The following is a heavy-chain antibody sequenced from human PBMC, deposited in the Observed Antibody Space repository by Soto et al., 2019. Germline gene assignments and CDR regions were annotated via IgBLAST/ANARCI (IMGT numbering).Heavy chain of an antibody. CDR3: GRGGPGPYFDY. CDR2: ISGSGGST. D-gene: IGHD2-8*02. V-gene: IGHV3-23*01. Sequence: EVQLLESGGGLVQPGGSLRLSCAASGFTFSSYAMRWVRQAPGKGLEWVSAISGSGGSTYYADSVKGRFTISRDNSKNPLYGKRTSLRAEDRALYYGGRGGPGPYFDYWGQGPLATVSP. J-gene: IGHJ4*02. CDR1: GFTFSSYA.